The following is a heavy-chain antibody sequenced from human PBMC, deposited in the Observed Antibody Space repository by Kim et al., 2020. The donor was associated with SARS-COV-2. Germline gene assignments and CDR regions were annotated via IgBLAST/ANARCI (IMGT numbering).Heavy chain of an antibody. CDR1: GFTFSVYA. Sequence: GGSLRLSCAASGFTFSVYAMAWVRQAPGKGLEWVSIILHDGSSTYYTDSVKGRFTISRDNSRNTLFLQMNNLRAEDTAVYYCAKKENTARNYFDLWGQGT. V-gene: IGHV3-23*03. D-gene: IGHD2-21*02. CDR3: AKKENTARNYFDL. CDR2: ILHDGSST. J-gene: IGHJ4*02.